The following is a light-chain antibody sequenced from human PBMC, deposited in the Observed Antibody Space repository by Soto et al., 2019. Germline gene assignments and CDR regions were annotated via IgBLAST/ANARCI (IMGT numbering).Light chain of an antibody. CDR3: QQHGSWGIT. Sequence: IGLTQSPGTLSLSPGESATRSCRASQSVSSNSLAWHQQKPGQAPRLLMYAASSRAAGIPDRFSGSGSGTDFTLTISRLEPEDFAVYYCQQHGSWGITFGPGTKVDIK. CDR1: QSVSSNS. CDR2: AAS. V-gene: IGKV3-20*01. J-gene: IGKJ3*01.